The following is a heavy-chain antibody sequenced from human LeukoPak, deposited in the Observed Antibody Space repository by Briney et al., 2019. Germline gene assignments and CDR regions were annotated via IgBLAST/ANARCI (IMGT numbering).Heavy chain of an antibody. CDR1: GFTFTSDW. V-gene: IGHV3-74*03. J-gene: IGHJ4*02. CDR2: INADGSST. D-gene: IGHD3-22*01. CDR3: ASGDSSGYYIGG. Sequence: GRSLRLSCAASGFTFTSDWMHWVRQAPGKGLAWGSRINADGSSTEYADSVNGRFTISRDNAMSTLYLQMNSLRAEDTAVYYCASGDSSGYYIGGWGQGTLVTVSS.